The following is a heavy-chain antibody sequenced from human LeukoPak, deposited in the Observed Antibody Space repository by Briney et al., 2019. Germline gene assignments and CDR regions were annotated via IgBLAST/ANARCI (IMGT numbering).Heavy chain of an antibody. J-gene: IGHJ6*02. CDR2: IYPGDSDT. Sequence: GESLKISCKGSGYTFTSNWVAWVRPMPGKGLEWMGSIYPGDSDTRNSPSFQGQVTISADKSISTAYLQWCSLKASDSAMYYCARHEGGMDVWGQGTTVTVSS. CDR3: ARHEGGMDV. CDR1: GYTFTSNW. V-gene: IGHV5-51*01.